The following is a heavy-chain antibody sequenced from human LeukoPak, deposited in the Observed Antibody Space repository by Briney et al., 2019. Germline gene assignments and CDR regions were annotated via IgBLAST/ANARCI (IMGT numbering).Heavy chain of an antibody. V-gene: IGHV3-23*01. J-gene: IGHJ6*02. CDR3: VKDRPYHTCMPMDA. CDR2: LGRTGEYK. D-gene: IGHD2-8*01. CDR1: GFTFSGYS. Sequence: GGSLRLSCAAPGFTFSGYSMSWVRQAPGKGLEWVAGLGRTGEYKYYADSVKGRFTISRDNSKDTVSLQMNSLRAEDSAIYYCVKDRPYHTCMPMDAWGQGTTVTVSS.